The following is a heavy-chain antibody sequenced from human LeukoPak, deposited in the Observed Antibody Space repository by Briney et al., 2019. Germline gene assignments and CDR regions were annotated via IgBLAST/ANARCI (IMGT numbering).Heavy chain of an antibody. J-gene: IGHJ6*02. Sequence: GGSLRLSCAASGFTFSSYWMHWVRHAPGKGLVWVSRINSDGSSTNYADSVKGRFTISRDNAKNTLYLQMNSLRAEDTAVYYCAREKIPDYYYYYGMDVWGQGTTVTVSS. CDR3: AREKIPDYYYYYGMDV. V-gene: IGHV3-74*01. CDR2: INSDGSST. CDR1: GFTFSSYW.